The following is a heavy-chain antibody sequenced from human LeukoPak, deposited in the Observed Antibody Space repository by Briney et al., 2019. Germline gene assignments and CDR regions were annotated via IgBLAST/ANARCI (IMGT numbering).Heavy chain of an antibody. CDR2: ISAYNGNT. D-gene: IGHD3-16*02. CDR1: GYTFTSYG. CDR3: ARLTRIYVWGSYRPYYFDY. V-gene: IGHV1-18*01. J-gene: IGHJ4*02. Sequence: AASVKVSCKASGYTFTSYGISWVRQAPGQGLEWMGWISAYNGNTNYAQKLQGRVTMTTDTSTSTAYMELRSLRSDDTAVYYCARLTRIYVWGSYRPYYFDYWGQGTLVTVSS.